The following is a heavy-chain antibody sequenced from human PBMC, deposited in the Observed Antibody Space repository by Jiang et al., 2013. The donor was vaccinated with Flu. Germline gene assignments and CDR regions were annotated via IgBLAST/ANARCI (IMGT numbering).Heavy chain of an antibody. CDR3: ASRPPLAAVASYDGNELDV. CDR1: GDFFISNT. D-gene: IGHD1-1*01. J-gene: IGHJ6*02. Sequence: SGAEVKKPGSSVKVSCRSSGDFFISNTLSWVRQAPGQGLEWMGRITPLLDIANYAERFQDRLKITADKSTTTAYMELSSLRSEDTAVYYCASRPPLAAVASYDGNELDVWGQGTTIIVSS. CDR2: ITPLLDIA. V-gene: IGHV1-69*04.